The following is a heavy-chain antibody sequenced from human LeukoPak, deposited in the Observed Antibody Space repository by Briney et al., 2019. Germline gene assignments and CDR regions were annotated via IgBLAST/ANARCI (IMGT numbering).Heavy chain of an antibody. J-gene: IGHJ5*02. Sequence: SVEVSCKASGGTFSSYAISWVRQAPGQGLEWMGRIIPILGIANYAQKFQGRVTITADKSTSTAYMELSSLRSEDTAVYYCARFVEMATIRNPRGSWFDPWGQGTLVTVSS. CDR2: IIPILGIA. D-gene: IGHD5-24*01. CDR3: ARFVEMATIRNPRGSWFDP. V-gene: IGHV1-69*04. CDR1: GGTFSSYA.